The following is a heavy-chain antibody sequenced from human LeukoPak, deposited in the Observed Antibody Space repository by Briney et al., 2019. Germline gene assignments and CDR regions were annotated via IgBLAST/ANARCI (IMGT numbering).Heavy chain of an antibody. CDR2: IYSGGST. CDR1: GFTVSSNY. Sequence: GGSLRLSCAASGFTVSSNYMSWVRQAPGKGLEWVSVIYSGGSTYYADSVKGRFTISRDNSKNTLYLQMNSLRAEDTAVYYCAKLEGDGGTMVRGVIINYYYYYMDVWGKGTTVTISS. CDR3: AKLEGDGGTMVRGVIINYYYYYMDV. V-gene: IGHV3-53*01. J-gene: IGHJ6*03. D-gene: IGHD3-10*01.